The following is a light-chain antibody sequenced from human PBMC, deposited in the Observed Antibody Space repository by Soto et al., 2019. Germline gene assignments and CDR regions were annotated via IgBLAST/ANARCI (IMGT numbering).Light chain of an antibody. Sequence: SYELTQPPTVSVAPGKTARITCGGNNIGSKSVHWYQQKRGQAPVLVIYYDSDRPSGIPERFSGSNSGNTATLTISRVEAGDEADYYCQVWDSSSDRDYVFGTGTKLTVL. CDR2: YDS. CDR1: NIGSKS. J-gene: IGLJ1*01. CDR3: QVWDSSSDRDYV. V-gene: IGLV3-21*04.